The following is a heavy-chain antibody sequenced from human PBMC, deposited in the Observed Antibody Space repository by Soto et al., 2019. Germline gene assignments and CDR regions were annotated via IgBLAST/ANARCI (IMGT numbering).Heavy chain of an antibody. D-gene: IGHD3-16*01. Sequence: QVQLVQSGAEVKKPGASVKVSCKASGYSFTRYGISCVRQAPGQGLEWMGWISGYNANTNYPENLQGRVTMTTDTSTSTAYMEVRNLISDDPAVYYCARMGDVPYYYYGLDVWAQGTTVTVSS. J-gene: IGHJ6*02. CDR1: GYSFTRYG. CDR2: ISGYNANT. V-gene: IGHV1-18*01. CDR3: ARMGDVPYYYYGLDV.